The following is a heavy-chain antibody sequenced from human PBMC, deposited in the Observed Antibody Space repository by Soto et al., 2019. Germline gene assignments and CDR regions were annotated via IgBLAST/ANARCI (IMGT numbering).Heavy chain of an antibody. Sequence: QVQLQESGPGLVKPSETLSLSCSVSGGSISGHYWSWVRQTPGKGLEWLGYMYYSGSTNYHPSLKSWVPISVDTSKHHFSLRLTSVTAADTAVYYCARGPYYDLIWNYYYMDVWGKGTTVTVSS. CDR2: MYYSGST. V-gene: IGHV4-59*08. CDR1: GGSISGHY. D-gene: IGHD3-16*01. CDR3: ARGPYYDLIWNYYYMDV. J-gene: IGHJ6*03.